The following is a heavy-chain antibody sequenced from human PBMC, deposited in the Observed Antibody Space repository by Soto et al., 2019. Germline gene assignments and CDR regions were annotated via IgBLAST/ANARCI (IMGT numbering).Heavy chain of an antibody. Sequence: ESGGGVVQPGRSLRLSCAASGFTFSKYAMHWVRQAPAKGLEWVAVITYDGSDNFYADSVRGRFTISRDNSKNTLYLQMNSLRVEDTAVYYCAAHGSGTSFYFDYWGQGALVTVSS. V-gene: IGHV3-30-3*01. J-gene: IGHJ4*02. CDR2: ITYDGSDN. CDR1: GFTFSKYA. D-gene: IGHD3-10*01. CDR3: AAHGSGTSFYFDY.